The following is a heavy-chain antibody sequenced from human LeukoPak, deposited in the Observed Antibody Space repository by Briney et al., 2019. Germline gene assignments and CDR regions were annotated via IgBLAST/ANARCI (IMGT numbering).Heavy chain of an antibody. CDR3: ARGYSSSWDYYGMDV. V-gene: IGHV1-46*01. CDR2: INPSGGST. Sequence: ASVTVSCTASGYTFTSYYMHWVRQAPGQGLEWMGIINPSGGSTSYAQKFQGRVTTTRDTSTSAVYMELSSLRSEDTAVYYCARGYSSSWDYYGMDVWGQGTTVTVSS. J-gene: IGHJ6*02. CDR1: GYTFTSYY. D-gene: IGHD6-13*01.